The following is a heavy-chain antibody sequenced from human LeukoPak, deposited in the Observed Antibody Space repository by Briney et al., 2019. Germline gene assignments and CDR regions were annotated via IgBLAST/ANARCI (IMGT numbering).Heavy chain of an antibody. CDR1: GYSISSGYY. D-gene: IGHD3-22*01. V-gene: IGHV4-38-2*02. CDR2: IYHSGST. J-gene: IGHJ3*02. Sequence: SETLSLTCTVSGYSISSGYYWGWIRQPPGKGLEWIGSIYHSGSTYYNPSLKSRVTISVDTSKNQFSLKLSSVTAADTAVYYCASTNYYDSSGYPYDAFDIWGQGTMVTVSS. CDR3: ASTNYYDSSGYPYDAFDI.